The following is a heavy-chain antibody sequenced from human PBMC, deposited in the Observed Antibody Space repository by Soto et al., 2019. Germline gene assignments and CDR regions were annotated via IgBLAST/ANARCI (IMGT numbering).Heavy chain of an antibody. Sequence: EVQLVESGGGLVQPGGSLRLSCAASGFTFSDYWMSWVRQAPGQGLEWVANIKQAGTEKYYVDSVKGRFTISRDNAKNSLYLQMNSLRTEDTAVYYCARLRSGTYSCYFDYWGQGTLVTVSS. V-gene: IGHV3-7*01. J-gene: IGHJ4*02. D-gene: IGHD1-26*01. CDR2: IKQAGTEK. CDR1: GFTFSDYW. CDR3: ARLRSGTYSCYFDY.